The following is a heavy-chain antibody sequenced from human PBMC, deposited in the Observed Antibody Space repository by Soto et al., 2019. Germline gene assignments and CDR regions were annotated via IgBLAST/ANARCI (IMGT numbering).Heavy chain of an antibody. J-gene: IGHJ5*02. Sequence: PSETLSLTCTVSGGSLDGYFWSWLRQPPGKGLEWLGYIYYNGGTTYNPSLQSRVAISLDTSKNQFSLRPNFVTAADTALYYCARAGVATIYPGNNWFDPWGQGTLVTVSS. CDR1: GGSLDGYF. D-gene: IGHD5-12*01. CDR3: ARAGVATIYPGNNWFDP. V-gene: IGHV4-59*01. CDR2: IYYNGGT.